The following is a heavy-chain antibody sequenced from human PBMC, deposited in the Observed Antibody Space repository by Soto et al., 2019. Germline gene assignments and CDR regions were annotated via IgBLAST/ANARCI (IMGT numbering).Heavy chain of an antibody. V-gene: IGHV1-8*01. CDR3: ARRRYCSSTSCQNWFDP. D-gene: IGHD2-2*01. CDR1: GYTFTSYD. CDR2: LNPNSGNT. J-gene: IGHJ5*02. Sequence: QVQLVQSGAEVKKPGASVKVSCKASGYTFTSYDINWVRQATGQGLEWMGWLNPNSGNTGYAQKFQGRVTMTRNTSISTAYMELSSLRSEDTAVYYCARRRYCSSTSCQNWFDPWGQGTLVTVSS.